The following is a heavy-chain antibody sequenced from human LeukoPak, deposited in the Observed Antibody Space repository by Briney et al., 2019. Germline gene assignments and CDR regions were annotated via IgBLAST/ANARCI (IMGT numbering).Heavy chain of an antibody. CDR1: GFAFSSYA. Sequence: GGSLRLSCAESGFAFSSYAMHRVRQAPGKGLEWVAIISYDGSNKYYADSVKGRFTISRDNSKNTLYLQMNSLRAEDTAVYYCARSLRRDGYNYAFDIWGQGTMVTVSS. J-gene: IGHJ3*02. CDR2: ISYDGSNK. D-gene: IGHD5-24*01. CDR3: ARSLRRDGYNYAFDI. V-gene: IGHV3-30-3*01.